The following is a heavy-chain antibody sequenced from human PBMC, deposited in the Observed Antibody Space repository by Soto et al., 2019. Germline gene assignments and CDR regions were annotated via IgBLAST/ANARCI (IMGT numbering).Heavy chain of an antibody. V-gene: IGHV1-2*02. CDR2: INPNSGGT. CDR3: ARQPAAVYGMDF. Sequence: QVQLVQSGAEVKQPGASVKVSCKASGYTFTGYYMHWVRQAPGQGLEWMGWINPNSGGTNYAQKFQGRVTMTRDTAISTAYMELSRLRSDDTAVYYWARQPAAVYGMDFWGQGTTVTVSS. J-gene: IGHJ6*02. CDR1: GYTFTGYY. D-gene: IGHD6-13*01.